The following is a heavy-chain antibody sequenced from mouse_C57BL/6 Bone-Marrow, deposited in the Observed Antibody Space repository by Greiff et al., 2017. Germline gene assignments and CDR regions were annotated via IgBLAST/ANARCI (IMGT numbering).Heavy chain of an antibody. D-gene: IGHD2-4*01. CDR1: GYTFTSYW. CDR2: IDPSDSET. CDR3: TCYDYDVGAWFAY. V-gene: IGHV1-52*01. J-gene: IGHJ3*01. Sequence: QVQLQQPGAELVRPGSSVKLSCKASGYTFTSYWMHWVKQRPIQGLEWIGNIDPSDSETHYNQKFKDKATLTVDKSSSTAYMELSSLTNEDSAVYYCTCYDYDVGAWFAYWGQGTLVTVSA.